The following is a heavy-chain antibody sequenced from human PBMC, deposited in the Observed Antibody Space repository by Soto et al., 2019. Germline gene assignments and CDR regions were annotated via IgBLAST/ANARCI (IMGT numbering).Heavy chain of an antibody. CDR2: IRPDSGNT. J-gene: IGHJ4*02. Sequence: QVQLVQSGAEVKNPGASVKVSCKASGYTFTSDGISWVRQAPGQGLEWMGWIRPDSGNTDYAQQFQGRVTITTDTSTSTAYMELKSLSSDDTAVYYCARDRSNSYYWGQGTLVTVSS. CDR3: ARDRSNSYY. V-gene: IGHV1-18*01. CDR1: GYTFTSDG. D-gene: IGHD6-6*01.